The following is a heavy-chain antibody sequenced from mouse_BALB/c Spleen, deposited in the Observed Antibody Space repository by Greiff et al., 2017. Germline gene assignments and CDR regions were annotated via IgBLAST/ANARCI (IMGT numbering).Heavy chain of an antibody. CDR1: GFTFSSYA. Sequence: EVHLVESGGGLVKPGGSLKLSCAASGFTFSSYAMSWVRQTPEKRLEWVASISSGGSTYYPDSVKGRFTISRDNARNILYLQMSSLRSEDTAMYYCARDPPLRSFDYWGQGTTLTVSS. CDR3: ARDPPLRSFDY. J-gene: IGHJ2*01. D-gene: IGHD1-1*01. V-gene: IGHV5-6-5*01. CDR2: ISSGGST.